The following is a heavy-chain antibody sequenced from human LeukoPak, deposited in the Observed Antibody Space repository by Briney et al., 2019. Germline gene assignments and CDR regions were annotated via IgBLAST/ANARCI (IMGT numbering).Heavy chain of an antibody. Sequence: NASETLSLTCTVSGYSISSGYYWGWIRQPPGKGLEWIGSIYHSGSTYYNPSLKSRVTISVDTSKNQFSLKLSSVTAADTAVYYCAREPGTVVVIINDAFDIWGQGTMVTVSS. V-gene: IGHV4-38-2*02. CDR1: GYSISSGYY. D-gene: IGHD3-22*01. J-gene: IGHJ3*02. CDR2: IYHSGST. CDR3: AREPGTVVVIINDAFDI.